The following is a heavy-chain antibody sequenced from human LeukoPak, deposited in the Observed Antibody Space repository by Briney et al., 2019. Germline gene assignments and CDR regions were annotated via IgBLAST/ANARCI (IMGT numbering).Heavy chain of an antibody. V-gene: IGHV3-23*01. CDR3: ARNSGWYGIS. J-gene: IGHJ4*02. Sequence: GGSLRLSCEASGFNFEIYSMNWVRQAPGKGLEWVSSIEYGESTTHYADSVRGRFTISRDNYKNTLYLQLTSLSDDDTAVYFCARNSGWYGISWGQGTLVIVSS. D-gene: IGHD6-19*01. CDR2: IEYGESTT. CDR1: GFNFEIYS.